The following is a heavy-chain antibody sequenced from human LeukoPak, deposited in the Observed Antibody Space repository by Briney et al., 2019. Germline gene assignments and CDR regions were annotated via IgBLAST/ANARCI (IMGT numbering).Heavy chain of an antibody. D-gene: IGHD2-2*02. Sequence: VASVKVSCKASGGTFSSYAISWVRQAPGQGLEWMGWISAYNGNTNYAQKLQGRVTMTTDTSTSTAYMELRSLRSDDTAVYYCARDSKGYCSSTSCYNLDYWGQGTLVTVSS. J-gene: IGHJ4*02. CDR3: ARDSKGYCSSTSCYNLDY. CDR2: ISAYNGNT. V-gene: IGHV1-18*01. CDR1: GGTFSSYA.